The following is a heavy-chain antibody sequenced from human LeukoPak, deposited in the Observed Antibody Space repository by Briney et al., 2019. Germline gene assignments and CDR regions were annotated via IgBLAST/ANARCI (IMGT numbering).Heavy chain of an antibody. J-gene: IGHJ4*02. CDR2: IDTRGVST. Sequence: GGSLRLSCAASGFTFSSYSMNWVRQAPGKGLEWVSDIDTRGVSTYYAESVKGRFTISRDNSKNMLFLQMSSLRAEDTAVYYCASEGRDSTAYYYFDCWGQGTLVSVSS. CDR3: ASEGRDSTAYYYFDC. CDR1: GFTFSSYS. V-gene: IGHV3-23*05. D-gene: IGHD3-22*01.